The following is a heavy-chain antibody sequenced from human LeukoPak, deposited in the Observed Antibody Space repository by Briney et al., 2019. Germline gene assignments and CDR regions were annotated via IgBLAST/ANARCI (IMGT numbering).Heavy chain of an antibody. CDR2: IYHSGST. J-gene: IGHJ5*02. CDR3: AGRTIVVVVAASWFDP. D-gene: IGHD2-15*01. V-gene: IGHV4-38-2*01. CDR1: GYSISSGYY. Sequence: SETLSLTCAVSGYSISSGYYWGWIRQPPGKGLEWIGSIYHSGSTYYNPSLKSRVTISVDTSKNQFSLKLSSVTAADTAVYYCAGRTIVVVVAASWFDPWGQGTLVTVSS.